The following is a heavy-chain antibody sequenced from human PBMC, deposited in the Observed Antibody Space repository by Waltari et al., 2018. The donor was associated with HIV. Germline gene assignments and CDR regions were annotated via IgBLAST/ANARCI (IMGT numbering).Heavy chain of an antibody. D-gene: IGHD3-22*01. CDR2: IYSSGKT. CDR3: DMYYYDSSGYSAAV. J-gene: IGHJ6*02. CDR1: GFTVGSHY. Sequence: EVQLVESGGGLIQPGGSLSLSCSASGFTVGSHYMSWVRQAPGKGLEWVSVIYSSGKTYYADSVKGRFTISRDNSKNTLYLQMNRLRVEDTAVYYCDMYYYDSSGYSAAVWGQGTTVTVSS. V-gene: IGHV3-53*01.